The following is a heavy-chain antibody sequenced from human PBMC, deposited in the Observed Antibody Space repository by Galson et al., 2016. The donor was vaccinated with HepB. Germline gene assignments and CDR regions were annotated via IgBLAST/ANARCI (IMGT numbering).Heavy chain of an antibody. CDR2: IYYSGST. CDR3: AASPPEYPPFEIDY. V-gene: IGHV4-39*01. J-gene: IGHJ4*02. Sequence: SETLSLTCTVSGGSISSSSSYYWGWIRQPPGKGLEWIGSIYYSGSTYYHPSLKSRVTIFVDTSKNQFSLKLSSVTAADTAVYYCAASPPEYPPFEIDYWGQGTLATVSS. D-gene: IGHD1-14*01. CDR1: GGSISSSSSYY.